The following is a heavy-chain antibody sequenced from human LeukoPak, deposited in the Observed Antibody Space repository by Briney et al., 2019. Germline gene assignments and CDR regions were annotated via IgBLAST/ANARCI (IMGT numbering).Heavy chain of an antibody. Sequence: QPGGSLRLSCAVSGFTFSSLAMRWVRQAPGKGLEWGSVISVSGGTTYYSDSVKGRLTNSRDNSKNTLYLQMNSRRAEDTGVYYCGSSAPRIVGASQGLRDWGQGTLVRVSS. J-gene: IGHJ4*02. CDR1: GFTFSSLA. CDR2: ISVSGGTT. CDR3: GSSAPRIVGASQGLRD. V-gene: IGHV3-23*01. D-gene: IGHD1-26*01.